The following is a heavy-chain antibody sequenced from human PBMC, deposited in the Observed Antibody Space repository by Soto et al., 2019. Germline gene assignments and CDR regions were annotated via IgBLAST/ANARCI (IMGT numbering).Heavy chain of an antibody. CDR1: GYTFSNYG. J-gene: IGHJ5*02. V-gene: IGHV1-18*01. Sequence: QVQLVQSGGEVKRPGASVKVSCKTSGYTFSNYGITWVRQAPGQPLEWLGWISLYSDGANYAQKFQGRVSTTTDPSTPPAYMALRSLRSDDTAVYYCARVVPGAEAWFGPWGQGTLVTVSS. CDR2: ISLYSDGA. D-gene: IGHD2-2*01. CDR3: ARVVPGAEAWFGP.